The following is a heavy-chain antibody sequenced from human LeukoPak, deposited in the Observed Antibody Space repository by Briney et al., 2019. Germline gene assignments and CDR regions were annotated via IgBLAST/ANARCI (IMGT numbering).Heavy chain of an antibody. J-gene: IGHJ4*02. Sequence: SGGSLRLSCAASGFTFSSYAMHWVRQAPGKGLEWVAVISYDGSNKYYADSVKGRFTISRDNSKNTLYLQMNSLRAEDTAVYYCARDTPVTNMVRGVHFDYWGQGTLVTVSS. CDR3: ARDTPVTNMVRGVHFDY. V-gene: IGHV3-30-3*01. CDR1: GFTFSSYA. D-gene: IGHD3-10*01. CDR2: ISYDGSNK.